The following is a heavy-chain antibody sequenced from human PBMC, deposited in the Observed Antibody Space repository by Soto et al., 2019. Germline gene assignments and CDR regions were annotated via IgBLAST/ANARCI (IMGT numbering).Heavy chain of an antibody. Sequence: ASLKVSCKASGYTFNSYDINWVRQATGQGLEWMGWMNPNSGNTGYAQKFQGRVTMTRNTSISTAYMELSSLRSEDTAVYYCARERSAAGTGWFDPWGQGTLVTVSS. CDR2: MNPNSGNT. V-gene: IGHV1-8*01. J-gene: IGHJ5*02. CDR3: ARERSAAGTGWFDP. CDR1: GYTFNSYD. D-gene: IGHD6-13*01.